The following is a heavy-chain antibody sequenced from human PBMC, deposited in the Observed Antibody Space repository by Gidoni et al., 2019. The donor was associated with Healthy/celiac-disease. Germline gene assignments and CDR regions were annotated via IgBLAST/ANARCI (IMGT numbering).Heavy chain of an antibody. J-gene: IGHJ4*02. CDR2: ISYDGSNK. Sequence: SSYGMHWVRQAPGKGLEWVAVISYDGSNKYYADSVKGRFTISRDNSKNTLYLQMNSLRAEDTAVYYCAKTRTSTIFGVVIDYWGQGTLVTVSS. CDR3: AKTRTSTIFGVVIDY. D-gene: IGHD3-3*01. V-gene: IGHV3-30*18. CDR1: SSYG.